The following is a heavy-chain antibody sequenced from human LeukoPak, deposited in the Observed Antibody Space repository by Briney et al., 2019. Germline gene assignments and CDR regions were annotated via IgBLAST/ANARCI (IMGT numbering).Heavy chain of an antibody. CDR1: GFTFSSYG. V-gene: IGHV3-30*02. CDR3: ARVRRLTYYYYYMDV. D-gene: IGHD3-16*01. CDR2: IRYDGSNK. Sequence: SGGSLRLSCAASGFTFSSYGMHWVRQAPGKGLEWVAFIRYDGSNKYYADSVKGRFTISRDNSKNTLYLQMNSLRAEDTAVYYCARVRRLTYYYYYMDVWGKGTTVTISS. J-gene: IGHJ6*03.